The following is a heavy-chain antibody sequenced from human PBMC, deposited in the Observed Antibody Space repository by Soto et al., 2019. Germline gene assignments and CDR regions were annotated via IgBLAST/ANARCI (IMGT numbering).Heavy chain of an antibody. V-gene: IGHV4-59*01. CDR3: ARSRGNYRVDY. D-gene: IGHD1-7*01. J-gene: IGHJ4*02. CDR1: VGSISTYY. Sequence: QVQLQESGPGLVKPSETLSLTCTISVGSISTYYWTWIRQPPGKGLEWIGYVYYTGSTNYNTSLRSRVTISIHTAKNQFSLKLSSVTAADTAVYYCARSRGNYRVDYGGQGTLVTVSS. CDR2: VYYTGST.